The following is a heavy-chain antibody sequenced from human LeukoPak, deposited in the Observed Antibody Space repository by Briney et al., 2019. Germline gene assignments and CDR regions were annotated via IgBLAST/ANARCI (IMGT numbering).Heavy chain of an antibody. J-gene: IGHJ5*02. V-gene: IGHV1-2*02. D-gene: IGHD2-15*01. CDR1: GYTFSGYY. CDR2: INPNTGAT. CDR3: AGDPCDGGSCWLDP. Sequence: ASVKVSCKASGYTFSGYYMHWVRQAPGQGPEWLGCINPNTGATNYAQKFQGRVTITRDTSISTAYMELRRLRSDDTAVYRCAGDPCDGGSCWLDPWGQGTLVTVSS.